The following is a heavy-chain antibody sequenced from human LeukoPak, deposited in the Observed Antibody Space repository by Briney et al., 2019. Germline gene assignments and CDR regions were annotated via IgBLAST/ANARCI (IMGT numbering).Heavy chain of an antibody. CDR2: ISAYNGNT. D-gene: IGHD3-10*01. J-gene: IGHJ4*02. Sequence: ASVKVSCKASGYTFTSYGISWVRQAPGQGLEWMGWISAYNGNTNHAQKFQGRVTMTTDTSTSTAYMELRSLRSDDTAVYYCARDVDYYGSGSYWWGQGTLVTVSS. CDR3: ARDVDYYGSGSYW. V-gene: IGHV1-18*01. CDR1: GYTFTSYG.